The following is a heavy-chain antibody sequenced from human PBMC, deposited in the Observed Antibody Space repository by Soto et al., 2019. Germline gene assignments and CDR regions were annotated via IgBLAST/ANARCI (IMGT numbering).Heavy chain of an antibody. D-gene: IGHD3-9*01. J-gene: IGHJ4*02. CDR1: GYTFTSYG. CDR3: ARSTIFRPYYFDS. V-gene: IGHV1-18*01. Sequence: QVQLVQSGAEVKKPGASVKVSCKASGYTFTSYGISWVRQAPGQGLEWMGWISAYNGNTNYAQKLQGRVTMTTDTSTRPAYMELRSLRFDDTAVYYCARSTIFRPYYFDSWGQGTLVTVSS. CDR2: ISAYNGNT.